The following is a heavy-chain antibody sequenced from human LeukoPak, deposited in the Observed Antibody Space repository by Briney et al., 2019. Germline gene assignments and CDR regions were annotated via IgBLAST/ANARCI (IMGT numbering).Heavy chain of an antibody. J-gene: IGHJ6*03. CDR2: IYHSGST. Sequence: SETLSLTCTVSAYSISSGYYWGWIRQPPGKGLEWIGSIYHSGSTYYNPSLKSRVTISVDTSKNQFSLRLSSVTAADTAVYYCARGPGVAVGHSSSWYDYYYYMDVWGKGTTVTVSS. CDR3: ARGPGVAVGHSSSWYDYYYYMDV. D-gene: IGHD6-13*01. V-gene: IGHV4-38-2*02. CDR1: AYSISSGYY.